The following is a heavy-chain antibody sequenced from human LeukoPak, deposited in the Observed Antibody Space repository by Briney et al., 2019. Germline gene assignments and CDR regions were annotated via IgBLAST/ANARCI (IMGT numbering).Heavy chain of an antibody. D-gene: IGHD2-2*01. CDR3: ARGDGRTHCSSTSCYGTHFDY. CDR1: GFTFSSYA. V-gene: IGHV3-30-3*01. CDR2: ISYDGSNK. J-gene: IGHJ4*01. Sequence: GRSLRLSCAASGFTFSSYAMHWVRQAPGKGLEGVAVISYDGSNKYYADSVKGRFTISRDNSKNTLYLQMNSLRAEDTAVYYCARGDGRTHCSSTSCYGTHFDYWGQEPWSPSPQ.